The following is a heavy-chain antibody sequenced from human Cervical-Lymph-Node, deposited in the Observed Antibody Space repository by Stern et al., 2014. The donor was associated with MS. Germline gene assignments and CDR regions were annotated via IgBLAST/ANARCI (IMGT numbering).Heavy chain of an antibody. J-gene: IGHJ6*02. CDR3: ARDGRCTSAVCPYFYYYTMDV. CDR2: ISANNGNT. CDR1: GYTFTNYG. V-gene: IGHV1-18*01. D-gene: IGHD2-8*01. Sequence: MQLVESGAEVRKPGASVKVSCKASGYTFTNYGFSWVRQAPGQGLEWMGWISANNGNTNFAQKFQGRVTMSTDTSTSTAYMELSSLRSDDTAVYYCARDGRCTSAVCPYFYYYTMDVWGQGTTVTVSS.